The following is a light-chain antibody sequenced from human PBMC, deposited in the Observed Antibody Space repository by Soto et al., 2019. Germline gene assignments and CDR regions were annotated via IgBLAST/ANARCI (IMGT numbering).Light chain of an antibody. CDR1: QGISNY. J-gene: IGKJ3*01. V-gene: IGKV1-27*01. CDR3: QKYNSAHLT. CDR2: AAS. Sequence: DIQMTQSPSSLSASVGDRVTITCRASQGISNYLAWYQQKPGKVPKLLIYAASTLQSGVPSRFSGSVSGTEFTLTISSLHPEYVATYYCQKYNSAHLTFGPGTKVDIK.